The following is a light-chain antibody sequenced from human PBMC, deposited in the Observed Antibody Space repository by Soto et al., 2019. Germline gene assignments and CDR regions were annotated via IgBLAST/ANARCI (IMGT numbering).Light chain of an antibody. CDR2: GAS. CDR1: QSVNSN. CDR3: QQYNKWPLT. Sequence: EIVMTQSPDTLSVSPGGRATLSCRASQSVNSNLAWYQQKPGQAPRLLIFGASTRATGIPARFSGSGSATEFTLTISSLQSEDFAVYYCQQYNKWPLTFGGGTKV. V-gene: IGKV3-15*01. J-gene: IGKJ4*01.